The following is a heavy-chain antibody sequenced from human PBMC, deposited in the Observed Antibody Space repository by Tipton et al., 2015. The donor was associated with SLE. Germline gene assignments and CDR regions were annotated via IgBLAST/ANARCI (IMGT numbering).Heavy chain of an antibody. J-gene: IGHJ4*02. CDR2: IYHSGST. CDR1: GGSISSGGYS. D-gene: IGHD3-22*01. CDR3: ARGVYDSSGYYSHFDY. V-gene: IGHV4-30-2*01. Sequence: LRLSCAVSGGSISSGGYSWSWIRQPPGKGLEWIGYIYHSGSTYYNPSLKSRVTISVDRSKNQFSLKLSSVTAADTAVYYCARGVYDSSGYYSHFDYWGQGTLVTVSS.